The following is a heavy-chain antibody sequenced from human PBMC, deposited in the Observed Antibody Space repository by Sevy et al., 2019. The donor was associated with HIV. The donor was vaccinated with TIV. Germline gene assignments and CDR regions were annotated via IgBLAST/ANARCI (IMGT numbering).Heavy chain of an antibody. CDR1: GGSVSTDSYY. CDR2: LFYSGST. Sequence: SETLSLTCTVSGGSVSTDSYYWSWIRQPPGKGLEWIGYLFYSGSTNYNPSLKSRVTISLDTSKNPFSLKRSSVTAADTAVYYCARCRSPYGDYATGSFDYWGQGSLVTVSS. CDR3: ARCRSPYGDYATGSFDY. D-gene: IGHD4-17*01. V-gene: IGHV4-61*01. J-gene: IGHJ4*02.